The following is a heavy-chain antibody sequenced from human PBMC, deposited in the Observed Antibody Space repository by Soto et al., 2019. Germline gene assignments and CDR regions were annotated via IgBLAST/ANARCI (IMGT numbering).Heavy chain of an antibody. Sequence: SETLSLTCTVSGGSINSDSYFWGWIRQPPGKGLEWIGSIYYTGSTYYNKSLKSRVTISVDTSKNQFSLRLRSVTAADTGVFYCARQPLVGSSWYGDEIDYWGQGTLVTVSS. J-gene: IGHJ4*02. CDR1: GGSINSDSYF. V-gene: IGHV4-39*01. CDR2: IYYTGST. D-gene: IGHD6-13*01. CDR3: ARQPLVGSSWYGDEIDY.